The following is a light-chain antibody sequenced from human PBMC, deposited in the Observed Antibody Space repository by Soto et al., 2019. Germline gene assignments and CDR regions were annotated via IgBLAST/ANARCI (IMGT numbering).Light chain of an antibody. CDR2: DNN. CDR3: ATCDSSLSAVV. J-gene: IGLJ2*01. V-gene: IGLV1-51*01. CDR1: SSNIGNNY. Sequence: QSVLTQPPSVSAAPGQKVTISCSGSSSNIGNNYVSWYQQLPGTAPKLLIYDNNKRPSGIPDRFSGSKSDTSATLGITGLQTGDEADYHCATCDSSLSAVVFGGGTKLTVL.